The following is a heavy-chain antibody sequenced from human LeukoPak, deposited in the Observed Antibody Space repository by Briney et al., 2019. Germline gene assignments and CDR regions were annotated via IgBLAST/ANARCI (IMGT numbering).Heavy chain of an antibody. Sequence: GGSLRLSCAASGFTFSSYAMSWVRQAPGKGLEWVSVISASGGSTYYSDSVKGRFTISRDKSSNTLYLQMNSLGAEDTAVYYCAKGGRICSASTCRVDYWGQGTLVTVSS. J-gene: IGHJ4*02. CDR3: AKGGRICSASTCRVDY. CDR2: ISASGGST. V-gene: IGHV3-23*01. D-gene: IGHD2-15*01. CDR1: GFTFSSYA.